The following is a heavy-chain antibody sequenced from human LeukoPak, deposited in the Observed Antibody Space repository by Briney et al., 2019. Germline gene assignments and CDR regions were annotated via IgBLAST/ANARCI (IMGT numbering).Heavy chain of an antibody. V-gene: IGHV1-46*01. J-gene: IGHJ3*02. CDR3: ARGYYGSGSPSADAFDI. CDR1: GYTFTSYY. D-gene: IGHD3-10*01. Sequence: ASVKVSCKASGYTFTSYYMHWVRQAPGQGLEWMGIINPSGGSTSYAQKFQGRVTMTRDTSTSTVYMELSSLRSEDTAVYYCARGYYGSGSPSADAFDIWGQGTMVTVSS. CDR2: INPSGGST.